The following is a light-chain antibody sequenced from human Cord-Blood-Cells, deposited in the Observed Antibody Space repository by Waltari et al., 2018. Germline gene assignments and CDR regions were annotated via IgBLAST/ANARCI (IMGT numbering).Light chain of an antibody. CDR2: GNS. Sequence: QSVLTQPPSVSGAPGPRVTISCTGSSSNIGAGYDVHWYQQLPGSAPKLLIYGNSNRPAGVPDRFSGAKSGTSASLAITGVEAEDEADYYCQSYDSSLSGSVFGGGTKLTVL. V-gene: IGLV1-40*01. J-gene: IGLJ2*01. CDR1: SSNIGAGYD. CDR3: QSYDSSLSGSV.